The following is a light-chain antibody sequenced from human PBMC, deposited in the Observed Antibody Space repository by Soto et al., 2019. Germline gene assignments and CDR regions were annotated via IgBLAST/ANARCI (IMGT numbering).Light chain of an antibody. J-gene: IGLJ3*02. CDR1: SSDVGGYNY. Sequence: QSVLTQPASVSGSPGQSITISCTGTSSDVGGYNYVSWYQHHPGKAPKLLIYNVSDRPSGVSNRFSGSKSGNTASLTISGLQDEDEADYYCNSYTTSSTLVFGGGTKVTVL. CDR2: NVS. CDR3: NSYTTSSTLV. V-gene: IGLV2-14*03.